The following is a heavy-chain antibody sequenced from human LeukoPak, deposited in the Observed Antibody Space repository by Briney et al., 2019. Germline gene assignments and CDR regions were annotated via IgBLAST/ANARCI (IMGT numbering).Heavy chain of an antibody. D-gene: IGHD3-10*01. CDR2: ISSRSNYI. Sequence: GGSLRLSCAVSGFSFSDHNMNWVRHAPGKGLERVASISSRSNYIYYADSLKGRVTVSRDNATNSLFLQMTSLRAEDTAVYYCARDYLGFGESGFDYWGQGTQVIVSS. CDR1: GFSFSDHN. CDR3: ARDYLGFGESGFDY. V-gene: IGHV3-21*01. J-gene: IGHJ4*02.